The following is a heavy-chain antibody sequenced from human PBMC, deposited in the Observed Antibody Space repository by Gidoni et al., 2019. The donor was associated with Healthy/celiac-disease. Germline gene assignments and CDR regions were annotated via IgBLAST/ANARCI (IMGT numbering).Heavy chain of an antibody. CDR2: IYYSGST. CDR1: GGYISSGCYY. CDR3: ARVLTDDAFDI. Sequence: QVQLQESGPGLVKPSQTLSLTCTVSGGYISSGCYYWSLIRQPPGKVLEWMGYIYYSGSTYYNPALKSRVTISVNTSKNQFSLKLSSVTAADTAVYYCARVLTDDAFDIWGQGQWSPSLQ. D-gene: IGHD7-27*01. J-gene: IGHJ3*02. V-gene: IGHV4-31*03.